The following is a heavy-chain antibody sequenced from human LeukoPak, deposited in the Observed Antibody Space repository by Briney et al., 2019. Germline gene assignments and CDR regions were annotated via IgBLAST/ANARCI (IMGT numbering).Heavy chain of an antibody. Sequence: GGSLRLSCAASGFTFSSYWMSWVRQAPGKGLEWVANIKQDGSEKYYVDSVKGRFTTSRDNAKNSLYLQMNSLRAEDTAVYYCARDQVSYDSSGYLDYWGQGTLVTVSS. V-gene: IGHV3-7*01. D-gene: IGHD3-22*01. CDR2: IKQDGSEK. CDR1: GFTFSSYW. CDR3: ARDQVSYDSSGYLDY. J-gene: IGHJ4*02.